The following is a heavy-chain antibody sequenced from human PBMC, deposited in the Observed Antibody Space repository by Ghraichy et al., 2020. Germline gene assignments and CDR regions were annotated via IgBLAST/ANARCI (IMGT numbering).Heavy chain of an antibody. J-gene: IGHJ4*02. V-gene: IGHV4-61*01. Sequence: GSLRLSCAVSGASVHSGSYYLNWIRQPPGKGLEWIASLSYGGGTNYNPALKSRVTVSVDTSKNQFSLRLTSVTAADTAVYYCVREASSLSHWGQGTLVTVSS. CDR1: GASVHSGSYY. CDR2: LSYGGGT. CDR3: VREASSLSH. D-gene: IGHD2-2*01.